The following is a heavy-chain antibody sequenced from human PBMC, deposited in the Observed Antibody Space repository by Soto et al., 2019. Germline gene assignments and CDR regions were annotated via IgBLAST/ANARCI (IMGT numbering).Heavy chain of an antibody. J-gene: IGHJ4*02. CDR1: GFTFSDYY. V-gene: IGHV3-11*06. CDR2: ISSSSSYT. CDR3: ARDRYSSSWDKFDY. D-gene: IGHD6-13*01. Sequence: QVQLVESGGGLVKPGGSLRLSCAASGFTFSDYYMSWIRQAPGKGLEWVSYISSSSSYTNYADSVKGRFTISRDNAKNSLYLQMNSVRAEDTAVYYCARDRYSSSWDKFDYWGKGTLVTVSS.